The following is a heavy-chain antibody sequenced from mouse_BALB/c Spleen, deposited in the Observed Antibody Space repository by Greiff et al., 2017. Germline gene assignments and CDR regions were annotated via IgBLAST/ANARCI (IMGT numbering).Heavy chain of an antibody. CDR3: ARDRDYGSSYVGY. J-gene: IGHJ2*01. Sequence: QVQLKESGPGLVAPSQSLSITCTVSGFSLTSYGVHWVRQPPGKGLEWLGVIWAGGSTNYNSALMSRLSISKDNSKSQVFLKMNSLQTDDTAMYYCARDRDYGSSYVGYWGQGTTLTVSS. CDR1: GFSLTSYG. V-gene: IGHV2-9*02. CDR2: IWAGGST. D-gene: IGHD1-1*01.